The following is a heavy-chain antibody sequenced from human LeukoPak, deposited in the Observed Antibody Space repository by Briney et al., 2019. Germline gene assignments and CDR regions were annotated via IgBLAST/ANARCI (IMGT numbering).Heavy chain of an antibody. D-gene: IGHD5-24*01. CDR3: AKDIQLST. CDR2: VSDSGAGT. Sequence: GGSLRLSCAASGFTFSSYVMHWVRQAPGKGLEWVSAVSDSGAGTFYADSVRGRFTISRDNSKNTLSLQMNSLRVEDTAIYYCAKDIQLSTWGLGTMVTVSS. V-gene: IGHV3-23*01. CDR1: GFTFSSYV. J-gene: IGHJ3*01.